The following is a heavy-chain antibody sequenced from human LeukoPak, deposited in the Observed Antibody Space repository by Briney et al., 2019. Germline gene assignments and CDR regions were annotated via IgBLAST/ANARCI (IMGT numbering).Heavy chain of an antibody. V-gene: IGHV4-59*01. CDR1: GGSISSYY. D-gene: IGHD1-26*01. J-gene: IGHJ4*02. CDR2: IYYSGST. Sequence: SETLPLTCTVSGGSISSYYWSWIRQPPGKGLEWIGYIYYSGSTNYNPSLKSRVTISVDTSKNQFSLKLSSVTAADTAVYYCARGVAQYSGSYKGLYYFDYWGQGTLVTVSS. CDR3: ARGVAQYSGSYKGLYYFDY.